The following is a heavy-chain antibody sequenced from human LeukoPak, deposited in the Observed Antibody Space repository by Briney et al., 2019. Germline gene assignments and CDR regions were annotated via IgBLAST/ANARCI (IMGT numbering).Heavy chain of an antibody. Sequence: KASETLSLTCSVSGGSISSYYWSWIRQSPGKGLEWIGYVYKSGNTKYNPSLESRVAISVDTSKNQFSLQVNSVVAADTAVYYCARPRGQWGLNAFDVWGEGTTVIVSS. CDR3: ARPRGQWGLNAFDV. V-gene: IGHV4-59*08. D-gene: IGHD3-16*01. CDR2: VYKSGNT. CDR1: GGSISSYY. J-gene: IGHJ3*01.